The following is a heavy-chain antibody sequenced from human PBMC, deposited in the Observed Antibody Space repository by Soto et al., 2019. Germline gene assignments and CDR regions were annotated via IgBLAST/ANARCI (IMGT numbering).Heavy chain of an antibody. Sequence: QVQLQQWGAGLLKPSETLSLTCAVYGGSFSGYYWSWIRQPPGKGLEWIGEINHSGSTNYNPSLKSRVTRSVDTSKNQFSLKLSSVTAADTAVYYCARKVPVSAISYGTSYYFDCWGQGTLVTVSS. D-gene: IGHD2-21*01. J-gene: IGHJ4*02. CDR3: ARKVPVSAISYGTSYYFDC. V-gene: IGHV4-34*01. CDR1: GGSFSGYY. CDR2: INHSGST.